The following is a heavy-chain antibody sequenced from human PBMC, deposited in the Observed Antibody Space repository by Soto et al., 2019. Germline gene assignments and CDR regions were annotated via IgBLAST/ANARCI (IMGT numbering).Heavy chain of an antibody. CDR2: IRNDGGSM. CDR3: AKETPYGPDAFDI. Sequence: LRLSCASSGFTFSSSPISWVRQVPGKGLEWISAIRNDGGSMYYAPSVKGRVTISRDNSKNTSSLQMNSLRAEDTAVYYCAKETPYGPDAFDIWGQGTMVTVSS. V-gene: IGHV3-23*01. D-gene: IGHD3-16*01. CDR1: GFTFSSSP. J-gene: IGHJ3*02.